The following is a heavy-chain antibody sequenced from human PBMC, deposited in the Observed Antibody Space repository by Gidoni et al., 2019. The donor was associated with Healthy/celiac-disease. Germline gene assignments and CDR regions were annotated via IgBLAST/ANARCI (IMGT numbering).Heavy chain of an antibody. J-gene: IGHJ5*02. CDR2: IIPIFGTA. D-gene: IGHD5-12*01. V-gene: IGHV1-69*01. Sequence: QVQLVQSGAEVKKPGSSVKVSCKASGGTFSSYAISWVRQAPGQGLEWMGGIIPIFGTANYAQKFQGRVTITADESTSTAYMELSSLRSEDTAVYYCARGEFGHIVATISWFDPWGQGTLVTVSS. CDR3: ARGEFGHIVATISWFDP. CDR1: GGTFSSYA.